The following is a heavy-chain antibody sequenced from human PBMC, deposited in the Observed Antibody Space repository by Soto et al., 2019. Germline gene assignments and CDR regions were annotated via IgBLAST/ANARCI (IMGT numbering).Heavy chain of an antibody. D-gene: IGHD2-2*01. CDR2: INPNSGGT. CDR3: ARVRGPPRAVPAALGGSMGY. Sequence: GASVKVSCKASGYTFTGYYMHWVRQAPGQGLEWMGWINPNSGGTNYAQKFQGRVTMTRDTSISTAYMELSRLRSDDTAVYYCARVRGPPRAVPAALGGSMGYWGQGTLVTVSS. J-gene: IGHJ4*02. V-gene: IGHV1-2*02. CDR1: GYTFTGYY.